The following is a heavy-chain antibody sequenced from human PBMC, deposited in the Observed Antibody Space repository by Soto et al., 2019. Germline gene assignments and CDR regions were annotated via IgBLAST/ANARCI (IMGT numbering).Heavy chain of an antibody. CDR1: GFTFSGYY. CDR2: ISSSGYTV. Sequence: GGSLRLSCAASGFTFSGYYMSWIRQAPGKGLECISYISSSGYTVNYADSVKGRFTISRDNAKNSLYLQMNSLRAEDTAVYYCARVSSYCFDRWGQGTVGNVS. D-gene: IGHD1-26*01. J-gene: IGHJ5*02. CDR3: ARVSSYCFDR. V-gene: IGHV3-11*01.